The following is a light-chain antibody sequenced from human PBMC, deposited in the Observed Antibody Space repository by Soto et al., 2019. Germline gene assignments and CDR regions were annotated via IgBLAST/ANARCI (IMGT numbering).Light chain of an antibody. J-gene: IGLJ1*01. V-gene: IGLV1-40*01. Sequence: QSVLTQPPSVSGAPGQRVTISCTGSSSNIGAGYDVHWYQQLPGTAPKLLIYGNNNRPSGVPDRISGSKSGTSASLAITGLQAEDEADYYCQSYDSRLTLRVFGTGTKLTVL. CDR2: GNN. CDR3: QSYDSRLTLRV. CDR1: SSNIGAGYD.